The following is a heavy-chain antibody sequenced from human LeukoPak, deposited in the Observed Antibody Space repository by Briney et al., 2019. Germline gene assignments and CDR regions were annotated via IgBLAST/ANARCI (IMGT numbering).Heavy chain of an antibody. V-gene: IGHV3-48*03. CDR3: ARGDPHADL. J-gene: IGHJ5*02. Sequence: GGSQRPACAPSGFDLSTYEMNWVRQAPGKGLEWIADITISGHTKNYADSVKGRFTISRDNARTSLYLQMNSLRVEDTGVYYCARGDPHADLWGQGTLVTVSS. CDR1: GFDLSTYE. CDR2: ITISGHTK.